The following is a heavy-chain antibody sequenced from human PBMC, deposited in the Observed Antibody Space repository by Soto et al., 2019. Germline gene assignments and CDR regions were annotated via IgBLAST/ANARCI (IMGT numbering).Heavy chain of an antibody. CDR1: GFIFNNYA. CDR2: ITGYGVTT. CDR3: ARDPLLYDSDWYPNWFGP. J-gene: IGHJ5*02. V-gene: IGHV3-23*01. Sequence: EAQLLESGGGLVQPGGSLRLSCSASGFIFNNYAMSWVRQAPGKGLEWVSGITGYGVTTYYAESVKGRFTISRDNSKNTLYLQMSTLTAEDTAVYYCARDPLLYDSDWYPNWFGPWGQGTLVTVSS. D-gene: IGHD6-19*01.